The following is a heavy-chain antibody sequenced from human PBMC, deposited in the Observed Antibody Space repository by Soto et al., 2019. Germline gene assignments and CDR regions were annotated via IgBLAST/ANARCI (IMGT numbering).Heavy chain of an antibody. CDR3: ARDGDVNTGFGKDY. J-gene: IGHJ4*02. CDR2: IWHDGGNK. CDR1: GFTFSSYG. Sequence: GGSLRLSCAASGFTFSSYGMHWVRQAPGKGLEWVAFIWHDGGNKFYAESVKGRFTISRDNSKNTLYLQMTSLSTEDTAMYYCARDGDVNTGFGKDYWGQGTLVTVSS. V-gene: IGHV3-33*01. D-gene: IGHD3-16*01.